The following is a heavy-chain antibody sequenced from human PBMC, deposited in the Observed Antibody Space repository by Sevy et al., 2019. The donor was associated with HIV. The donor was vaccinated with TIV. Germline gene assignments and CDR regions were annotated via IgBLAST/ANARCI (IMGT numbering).Heavy chain of an antibody. CDR1: GYTFTGYY. J-gene: IGHJ4*02. Sequence: ASVKVSCKASGYTFTGYYMHWVRQAPGQGLEWMGWINPNSGGTNYAQTFQGRVTMTRDTSISTAYMELSRLRSDDTAVYYCARDTSQARPGSYWGQGTLVTVSS. D-gene: IGHD6-6*01. V-gene: IGHV1-2*02. CDR3: ARDTSQARPGSY. CDR2: INPNSGGT.